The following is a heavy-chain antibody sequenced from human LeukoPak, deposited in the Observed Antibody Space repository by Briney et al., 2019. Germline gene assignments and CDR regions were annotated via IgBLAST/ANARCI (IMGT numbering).Heavy chain of an antibody. Sequence: PGGSLRLSCAASGFTFSNYWMHWVRQAPGKGLVWVSRIKSDGSRTDYADSVKGRFTISRDNAKNTLYLQMNSLRAEDTAVYYCAREGDYYDSSGYFAPLDYWGQGTLVTVSS. CDR3: AREGDYYDSSGYFAPLDY. V-gene: IGHV3-74*01. J-gene: IGHJ4*02. D-gene: IGHD3-22*01. CDR1: GFTFSNYW. CDR2: IKSDGSRT.